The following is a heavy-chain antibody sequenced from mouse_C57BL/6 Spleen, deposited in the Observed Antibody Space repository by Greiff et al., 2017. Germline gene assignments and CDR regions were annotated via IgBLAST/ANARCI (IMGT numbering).Heavy chain of an antibody. V-gene: IGHV1-81*01. D-gene: IGHD1-1*01. CDR2: IYPRSGNT. CDR3: ARWDYYYGSSYDFDY. Sequence: VQLQQSGAELARPGASVKLSCKASGYTFRSYGISWVKQRTGQGLEWIGEIYPRSGNTYYNEKFKGKATLTADKSSSTAYMELRSLTSEDSAVYFCARWDYYYGSSYDFDYWGQGTTLTVSS. CDR1: GYTFRSYG. J-gene: IGHJ2*01.